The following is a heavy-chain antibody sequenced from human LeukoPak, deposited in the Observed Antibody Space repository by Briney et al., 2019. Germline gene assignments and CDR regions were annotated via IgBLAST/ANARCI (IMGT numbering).Heavy chain of an antibody. CDR3: ARAATYGSGSYTDY. CDR1: GFTFSSYS. J-gene: IGHJ4*02. CDR2: ISSSSYI. V-gene: IGHV3-21*01. Sequence: GGSLRLSCAASGFTFSSYSMNWVRQAPGKGLEWVSSISSSSYIYYADSVKGRFTISRDNAKNSLYLQMNSLRAEDTAVYYCARAATYGSGSYTDYWGQGTLVTVSS. D-gene: IGHD3-10*01.